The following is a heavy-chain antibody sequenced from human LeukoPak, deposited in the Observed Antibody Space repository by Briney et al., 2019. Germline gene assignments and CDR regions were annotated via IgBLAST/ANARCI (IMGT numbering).Heavy chain of an antibody. D-gene: IGHD5-12*01. CDR1: GGSISSSSYY. Sequence: SETLSLTCTVSGGSISSSSYYWGWIRQPPGKGLEWIGSIYYSGGTYYNPSLKSRVTISVDASKNQFSLKLSSVTAADTAVYYCARGIVATVFDYWGQGTLVTVSS. V-gene: IGHV4-39*01. J-gene: IGHJ4*02. CDR3: ARGIVATVFDY. CDR2: IYYSGGT.